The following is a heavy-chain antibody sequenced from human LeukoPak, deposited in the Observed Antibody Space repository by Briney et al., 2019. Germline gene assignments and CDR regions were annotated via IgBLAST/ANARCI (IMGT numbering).Heavy chain of an antibody. CDR3: AKAKPPTYARGWFWDY. Sequence: PGGSLRLSCVASGVTFSTYAMSWVRQAPGKGLEWVSGISGGGGSTYFADSVKGRFTISRDNSRNTLYLLMNSLRADDAAIYYCAKAKPPTYARGWFWDYWGQGTLVTVSA. CDR1: GVTFSTYA. D-gene: IGHD6-19*01. V-gene: IGHV3-23*01. CDR2: ISGGGGST. J-gene: IGHJ4*02.